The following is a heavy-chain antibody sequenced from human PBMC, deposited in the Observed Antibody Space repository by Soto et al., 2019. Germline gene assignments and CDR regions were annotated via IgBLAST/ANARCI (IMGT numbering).Heavy chain of an antibody. D-gene: IGHD6-13*01. CDR2: INHSGST. CDR3: ARLAHSQQLVTEGYGMDV. CDR1: GGSFSGYY. V-gene: IGHV4-34*01. J-gene: IGHJ6*02. Sequence: SETLSLTCAVYGGSFSGYYWSWIRQPPGKGLEWIGEINHSGSTNYNPSLKSRVTISVDTSKNQFSLKLSSVTAADTAVYYCARLAHSQQLVTEGYGMDVWGQGTTVTVSS.